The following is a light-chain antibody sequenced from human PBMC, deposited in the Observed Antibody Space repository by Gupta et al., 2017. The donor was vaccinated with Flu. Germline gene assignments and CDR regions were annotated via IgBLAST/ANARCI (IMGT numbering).Light chain of an antibody. J-gene: IGLJ3*02. CDR2: KDT. CDR3: QSVYSTGTYVV. Sequence: SYALTQPSSEAVSPGQTARITCSGDALAKEYAFWYQQKPGQAPVLLILKDTARPSGIPERFSGSSSGTTVTLTISGVQAEDEADYYCQSVYSTGTYVVFGGGTKVTVL. V-gene: IGLV3-25*02. CDR1: ALAKEY.